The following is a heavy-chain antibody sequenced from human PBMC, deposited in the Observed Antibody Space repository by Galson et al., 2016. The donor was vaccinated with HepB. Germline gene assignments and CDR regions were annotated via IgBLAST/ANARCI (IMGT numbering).Heavy chain of an antibody. D-gene: IGHD2/OR15-2a*01. CDR3: ARDVVIVLPTATALSYYYYMDV. J-gene: IGHJ6*03. CDR2: IYYSGST. CDR1: GGSISVGHHY. Sequence: TLSLTCNVSGGSISVGHHYWSWIRQHPGKGLEWIGYIYYSGSTYYNPSPKSRLTTSVGTSKNQFSLKLRSVTAADTAVYYCARDVVIVLPTATALSYYYYMDVWGKGTTVTVSS. V-gene: IGHV4-31*03.